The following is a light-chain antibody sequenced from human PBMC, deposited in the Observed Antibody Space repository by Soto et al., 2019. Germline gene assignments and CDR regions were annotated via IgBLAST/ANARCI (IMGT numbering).Light chain of an antibody. CDR3: QQNGGSPET. V-gene: IGKV3-20*01. CDR1: QSLNTIY. J-gene: IGKJ1*01. Sequence: EIVLTQSPVTLSLSPGERATLSCRASQSLNTIYLAWYQQKPGPSPRLVIYNASRRATGIQDRFSGSGSGQYLTLTTSGMEPEAFATYSCQQNGGSPETFGKGTKVEIK. CDR2: NAS.